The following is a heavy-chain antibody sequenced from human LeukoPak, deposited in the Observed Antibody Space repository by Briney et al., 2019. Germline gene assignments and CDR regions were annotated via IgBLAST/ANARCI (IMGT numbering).Heavy chain of an antibody. CDR3: ARGYCGGDCYGD. CDR2: ISGSSRHI. V-gene: IGHV3-21*01. CDR1: GFTFSDYF. D-gene: IGHD2-21*02. Sequence: GGSLRLSCAASGFTFSDYFMNWVRQAPGKGLEYVSSISGSSRHIYYADSVKGRFTISRDNTKSSLYLQMNSLRVEDMAVYYCARGYCGGDCYGDWGQGTLVTISS. J-gene: IGHJ1*01.